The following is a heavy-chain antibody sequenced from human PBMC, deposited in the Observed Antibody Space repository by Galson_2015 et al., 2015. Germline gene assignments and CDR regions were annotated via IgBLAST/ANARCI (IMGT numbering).Heavy chain of an antibody. V-gene: IGHV3-23*01. CDR1: GYTFSSYA. J-gene: IGHJ2*01. CDR2: ISGSGGNT. Sequence: SLRLSCAASGYTFSSYAMNWVRQAPGKGLEWVSVISGSGGNTYYADSVKGRFTISRDNSKNTLYLQMNSLRAEDTAVYYCAKAAAAGTDWYFDLWGRGTLVTVSS. CDR3: AKAAAAGTDWYFDL. D-gene: IGHD6-13*01.